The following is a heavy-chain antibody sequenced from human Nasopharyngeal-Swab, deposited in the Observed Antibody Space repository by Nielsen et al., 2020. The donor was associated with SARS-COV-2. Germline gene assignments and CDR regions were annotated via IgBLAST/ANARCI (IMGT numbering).Heavy chain of an antibody. Sequence: ASVPVSCQVSGYTLTELSMHWVRQAPGKGLEWMGGFDPEDGETIYAQKFQGRATMTEDTSTDTAYMELSSLRSEDTAVYYCATGYGGNFFDYWGQGTLVTVSS. CDR3: ATGYGGNFFDY. V-gene: IGHV1-24*01. D-gene: IGHD4-23*01. CDR2: FDPEDGET. J-gene: IGHJ4*02. CDR1: GYTLTELS.